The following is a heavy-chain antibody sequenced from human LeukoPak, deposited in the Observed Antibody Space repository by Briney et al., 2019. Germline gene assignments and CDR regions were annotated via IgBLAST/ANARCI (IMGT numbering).Heavy chain of an antibody. CDR3: ATTSYDNNPLGAFDI. V-gene: IGHV4-39*01. CDR2: IYFTGNT. Sequence: SETLSLTCTVSDGSINISRYYWGWIRQPPGKGLEWIGSIYFTGNTYYNPSLKSRVTISVDTSENQFSLRLSSVTAADTAVYYCATTSYDNNPLGAFDIWGQGTMVTVSS. J-gene: IGHJ3*02. CDR1: DGSINISRYY. D-gene: IGHD3-22*01.